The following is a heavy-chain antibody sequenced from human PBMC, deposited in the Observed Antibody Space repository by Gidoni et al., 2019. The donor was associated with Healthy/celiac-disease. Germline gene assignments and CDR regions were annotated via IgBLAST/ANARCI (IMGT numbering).Heavy chain of an antibody. CDR3: TRLGDCSSTSCPPFDP. V-gene: IGHV3-73*02. Sequence: EVQLVESGGGLAQPGGSLKLSCAASGFTCSGSSTHWVRQSSGKGLEWVGRIRSKANSYATAYAASVKGRFTISRDDSKNTAYLQMNSLKTEDTAVYYCTRLGDCSSTSCPPFDPWGQGTLVTVSS. D-gene: IGHD2-2*01. J-gene: IGHJ5*02. CDR1: GFTCSGSS. CDR2: IRSKANSYAT.